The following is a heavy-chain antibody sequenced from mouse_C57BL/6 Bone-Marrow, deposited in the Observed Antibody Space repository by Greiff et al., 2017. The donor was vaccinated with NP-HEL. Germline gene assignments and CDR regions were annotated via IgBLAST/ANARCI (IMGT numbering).Heavy chain of an antibody. CDR1: GFTFSDAW. CDR3: TRSPFYYDYDRSYAMDY. V-gene: IGHV6-6*01. Sequence: DVKLQESGGGLVQPGGSMKLSCAASGFTFSDAWMDWVRQSPEKGLEWVAEIRNKANNHATYYAESVKGRFTISRDDSKSSVYLQMNSLRAEDTGIYYCTRSPFYYDYDRSYAMDYWGQGTSVTVSS. D-gene: IGHD2-4*01. J-gene: IGHJ4*01. CDR2: IRNKANNHAT.